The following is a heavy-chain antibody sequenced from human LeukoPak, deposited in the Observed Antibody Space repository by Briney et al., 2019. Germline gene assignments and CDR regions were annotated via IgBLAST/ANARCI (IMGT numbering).Heavy chain of an antibody. D-gene: IGHD3-10*01. V-gene: IGHV4-59*01. CDR3: ARAERRESHPFDY. CDR2: IYYSGST. CDR1: GGSISSYY. Sequence: PSETLSLTCTVSGGSISSYYWSWIRQPPGKGLEWIGYIYYSGSTNYNPSLKSRVTISVDTSENQFSLKLSSVTAADTAVYYCARAERRESHPFDYWGQGTLVTVSS. J-gene: IGHJ4*02.